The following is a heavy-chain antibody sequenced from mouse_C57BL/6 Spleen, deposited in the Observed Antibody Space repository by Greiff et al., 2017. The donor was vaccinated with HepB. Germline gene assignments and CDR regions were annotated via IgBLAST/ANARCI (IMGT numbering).Heavy chain of an antibody. V-gene: IGHV1-80*01. D-gene: IGHD2-1*01. CDR3: ARKGYGNYNYYAMDY. CDR2: IYPGDGDT. J-gene: IGHJ4*01. Sequence: QVQLQQSGAELVKPGASVKISCKASGYAFSSYWMNWVKQRPGKGLEWIGQIYPGDGDTNYNGKFKGKATLTAAKSSSTAYMQLSSLTSEDSAVYFCARKGYGNYNYYAMDYWGQGTSVTVSS. CDR1: GYAFSSYW.